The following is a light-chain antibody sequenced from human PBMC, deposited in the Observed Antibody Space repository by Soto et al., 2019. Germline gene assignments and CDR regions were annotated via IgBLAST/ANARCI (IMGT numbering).Light chain of an antibody. Sequence: QSALTQPPSASGSPGQSVTISCTGTSSDVGGYDYVSWYQQYPGKTPKLMIFEVTKRPSGVPDRFSGYKSGNTASLTVSGLQAEDEADYYCLSYAGTPYVFGNGTKGTV. J-gene: IGLJ1*01. CDR1: SSDVGGYDY. V-gene: IGLV2-8*01. CDR3: LSYAGTPYV. CDR2: EVT.